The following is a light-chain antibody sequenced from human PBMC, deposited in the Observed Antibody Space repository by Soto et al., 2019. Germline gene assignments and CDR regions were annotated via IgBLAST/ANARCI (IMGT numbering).Light chain of an antibody. V-gene: IGKV3-15*01. Sequence: EIVLTQSPGTLSVSPGERATLSCRASQSVSINLAWYQQKPGQAPRLLMYGASTRVTGIPARFSGSGSGTEFTLTISSLQSEDFAVYYCQQYNNWPPYTFGQGTKLEIK. CDR2: GAS. CDR3: QQYNNWPPYT. J-gene: IGKJ2*01. CDR1: QSVSIN.